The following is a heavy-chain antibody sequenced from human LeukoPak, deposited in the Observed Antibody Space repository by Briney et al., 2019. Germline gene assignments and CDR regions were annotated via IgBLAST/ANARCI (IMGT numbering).Heavy chain of an antibody. J-gene: IGHJ4*02. CDR2: VYYSGST. V-gene: IGHV4-39*01. Sequence: PSETLSLTCTVSGGSISSSSYYWGWVRQPPGKTLEWIGSVYYSGSTYYSPSLKSRVTISVDTSKSQFSLKLSSVTAADTAVYFCARRSVSVGAFDYWGQGTLVSVSP. CDR1: GGSISSSSYY. D-gene: IGHD1-26*01. CDR3: ARRSVSVGAFDY.